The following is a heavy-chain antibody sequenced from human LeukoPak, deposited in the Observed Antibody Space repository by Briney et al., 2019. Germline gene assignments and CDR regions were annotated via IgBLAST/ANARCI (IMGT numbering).Heavy chain of an antibody. CDR1: GGSFSGYY. V-gene: IGHV4-39*01. D-gene: IGHD3-10*01. Sequence: SETLSLTCAVYGGSFSGYYWGWIRQPPGKGLEWIGSIYYSGSTYYNPSLKSRVTISVDTSKNQFSLKLSSVTAADTAVYYCASRLTLEAYGSGNYPIKAFDYWGQGTLVIVSS. J-gene: IGHJ4*02. CDR3: ASRLTLEAYGSGNYPIKAFDY. CDR2: IYYSGST.